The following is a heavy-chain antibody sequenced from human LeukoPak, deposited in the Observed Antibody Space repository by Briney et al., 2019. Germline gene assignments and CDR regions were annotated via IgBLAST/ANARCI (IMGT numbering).Heavy chain of an antibody. CDR1: GGSISSSSYY. J-gene: IGHJ4*02. V-gene: IGHV4-39*01. CDR2: IYYSGST. D-gene: IGHD5-18*01. Sequence: SETLSLTCTVSGGSISSSSYYWGWIRQPPGKGLEWIGNIYYSGSTYYNPSLKSRVTISVDTSKNQFSLKLSSVTATDTAVYYCARLGYNYGYGFDYWGQGTLVTVSS. CDR3: ARLGYNYGYGFDY.